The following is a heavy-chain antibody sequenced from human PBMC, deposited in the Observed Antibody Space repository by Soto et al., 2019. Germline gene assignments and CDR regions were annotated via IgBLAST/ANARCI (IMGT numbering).Heavy chain of an antibody. CDR3: ARVQVMIARRSRYAFDI. D-gene: IGHD3-22*01. V-gene: IGHV1-69*13. CDR1: GSTFSSYA. J-gene: IGHJ3*02. Sequence: ASVKVSCKASGSTFSSYAISWVRQAPGQGLEWMGGIIPIFGTANYAQKFQGRVTITADESTSTAYMELSSLRSEDTAVYYCARVQVMIARRSRYAFDIWGQGTRVTVSS. CDR2: IIPIFGTA.